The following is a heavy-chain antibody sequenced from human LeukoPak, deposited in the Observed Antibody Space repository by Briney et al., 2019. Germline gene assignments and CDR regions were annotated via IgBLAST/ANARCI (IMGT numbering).Heavy chain of an antibody. CDR3: ARTVAGTGDAFDI. J-gene: IGHJ3*02. CDR2: IYTSGST. D-gene: IGHD6-19*01. Sequence: PSETLSLTCTVSGGSISSGSYYWSWIRQPAGKGLEWIGRIYTSGSTNYNPSLKSRVTMSVDTSKNQFSLKLSSVTAADTAVYYCARTVAGTGDAFDIWGQGTMVTVSS. V-gene: IGHV4-61*02. CDR1: GGSISSGSYY.